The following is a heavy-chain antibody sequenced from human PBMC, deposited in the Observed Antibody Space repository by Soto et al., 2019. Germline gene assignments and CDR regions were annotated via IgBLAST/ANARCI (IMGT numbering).Heavy chain of an antibody. CDR2: SNHSGST. Sequence: QVQLQQWGAGLLKPSETLSLTCAVYGGSFSGYYWSWIRQPPGKGLEWIGESNHSGSTNYNPSLKSRVTISVDTSKNQFSLKLSSVTAADTAVYYCARGIINYDILTGYYRGYFDYWGQGTLVTVSS. V-gene: IGHV4-34*01. J-gene: IGHJ4*02. D-gene: IGHD3-9*01. CDR1: GGSFSGYY. CDR3: ARGIINYDILTGYYRGYFDY.